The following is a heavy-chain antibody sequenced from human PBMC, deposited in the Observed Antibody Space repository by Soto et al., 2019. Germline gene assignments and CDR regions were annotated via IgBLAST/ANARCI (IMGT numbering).Heavy chain of an antibody. J-gene: IGHJ4*02. D-gene: IGHD3-9*01. V-gene: IGHV1-3*04. Sequence: GASVKVSCKASGYTFTTYAIHWVRQAPGQSLERMGWISTATSNTKYSQKFQGRVTITKDTSASTAHMELVSLRSEDTALYLCARDWNPPASPIYFLTYGGQGTLSTFS. CDR3: ARDWNPPASPIYFLTY. CDR1: GYTFTTYA. CDR2: ISTATSNT.